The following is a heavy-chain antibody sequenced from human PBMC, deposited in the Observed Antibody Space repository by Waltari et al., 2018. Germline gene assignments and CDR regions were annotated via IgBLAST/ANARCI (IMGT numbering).Heavy chain of an antibody. D-gene: IGHD4-17*01. CDR1: GFTVSSNY. Sequence: EVQLVESGGGLIQPGGSLRLSCAASGFTVSSNYMSWVRQAPGKGLEWGSVIYSGGSTYYADSVKGRFTISRDKSKNTLYLQMNSLRAEDTAVYYCARDEGYGDYGSNWFDPWGQGTLVTVSS. CDR3: ARDEGYGDYGSNWFDP. V-gene: IGHV3-53*01. J-gene: IGHJ5*02. CDR2: IYSGGST.